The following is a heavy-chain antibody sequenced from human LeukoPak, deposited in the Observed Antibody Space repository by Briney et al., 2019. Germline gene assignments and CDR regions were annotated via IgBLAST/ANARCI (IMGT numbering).Heavy chain of an antibody. CDR2: ISSSGDTK. CDR3: ARIRGYYCDY. V-gene: IGHV3-48*03. Sequence: GGSLRLSCAASGFTFSSYEMNWVRQAPGKGLEWISYISSSGDTKYYADSVKGRFTISRDNAKNSLYLQMNSLRGEDAAVYYCARIRGYYCDYWGRGTLVTVSS. J-gene: IGHJ4*02. CDR1: GFTFSSYE.